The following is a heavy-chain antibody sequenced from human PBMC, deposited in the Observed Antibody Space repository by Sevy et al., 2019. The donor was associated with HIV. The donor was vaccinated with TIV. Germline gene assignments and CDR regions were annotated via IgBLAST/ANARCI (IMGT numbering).Heavy chain of an antibody. Sequence: GGSLRLSCAASGFTFSSYWMSWVRQAPGKGLEWVANIKQDGSEKYYVGSVKGRFTISRDNAKNSLYLQMNSLRAEDTAVYYCARDRGTAYCSSTSCQYYYYYGMDVWGQGTTVTGSS. CDR2: IKQDGSEK. J-gene: IGHJ6*02. CDR1: GFTFSSYW. CDR3: ARDRGTAYCSSTSCQYYYYYGMDV. D-gene: IGHD2-2*01. V-gene: IGHV3-7*01.